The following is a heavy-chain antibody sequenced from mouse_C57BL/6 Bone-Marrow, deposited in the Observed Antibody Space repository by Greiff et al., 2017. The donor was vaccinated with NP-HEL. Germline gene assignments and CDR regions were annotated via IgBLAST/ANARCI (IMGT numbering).Heavy chain of an antibody. J-gene: IGHJ4*01. Sequence: QVQLQQPGAELVKPGDSVKMSCKASGYTFTSYWITWVKQRPGQGLEWIGDIYPGSGSTNYNEKFKSKATLTVDTSSSTAYMQLSSLTSEDSAVYYCARCTTVPLYAMDYWGQGTSVTVSS. V-gene: IGHV1-55*01. CDR3: ARCTTVPLYAMDY. CDR2: IYPGSGST. CDR1: GYTFTSYW. D-gene: IGHD1-1*01.